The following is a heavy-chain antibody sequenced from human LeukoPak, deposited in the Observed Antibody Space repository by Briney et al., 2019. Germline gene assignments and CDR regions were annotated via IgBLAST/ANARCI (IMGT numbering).Heavy chain of an antibody. CDR3: AAEGPNTSIDY. D-gene: IGHD4/OR15-4a*01. CDR1: GFTFSSYN. Sequence: GGSLRLSCAASGFTFSSYNMNWVRQAPGKGLEWVSYISSSSSTIYYADSVKGRFTISRDNSKNSLYLQMNSLRTEDTALYYCAAEGPNTSIDYWGQGTLVTVSS. V-gene: IGHV3-48*04. J-gene: IGHJ4*02. CDR2: ISSSSSTI.